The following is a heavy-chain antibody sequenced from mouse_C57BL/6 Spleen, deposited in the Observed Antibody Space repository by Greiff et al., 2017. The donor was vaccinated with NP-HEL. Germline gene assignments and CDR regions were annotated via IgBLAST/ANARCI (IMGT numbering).Heavy chain of an antibody. CDR2: IYPGDGDT. CDR1: GYAFSSSW. V-gene: IGHV1-82*01. CDR3: ARWNITTVVGDYAMDY. D-gene: IGHD1-1*01. J-gene: IGHJ4*01. Sequence: VQLQQSGPELVKPGASVKISCKASGYAFSSSWMNWVKQRPGKGLEWIGRIYPGDGDTNYNGKFKGKATLTADKSSSTAYMQLSSLTSEDSAVYFGARWNITTVVGDYAMDYWGQGTSVTVSS.